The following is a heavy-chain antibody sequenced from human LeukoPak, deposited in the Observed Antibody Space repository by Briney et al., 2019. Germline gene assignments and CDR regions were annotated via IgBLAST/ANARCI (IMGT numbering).Heavy chain of an antibody. J-gene: IGHJ4*02. Sequence: PSETLSLTCAVYGGSFSGYYWSWIRQPPGKGLEWIGEINHSGSTNYNPSLKSRVTISVDTSKNQFSLKLSSVTAADTAVYYCARENCSGGSCYSYFDYWGQGTLVTVSS. D-gene: IGHD2-15*01. CDR3: ARENCSGGSCYSYFDY. V-gene: IGHV4-34*01. CDR2: INHSGST. CDR1: GGSFSGYY.